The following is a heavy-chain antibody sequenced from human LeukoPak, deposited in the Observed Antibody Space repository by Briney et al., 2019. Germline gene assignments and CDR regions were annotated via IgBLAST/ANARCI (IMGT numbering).Heavy chain of an antibody. CDR1: GFTFDDYS. D-gene: IGHD4-23*01. V-gene: IGHV3-9*01. CDR3: AKEVYGGFDY. J-gene: IGHJ4*02. Sequence: GRSLRLSCAASGFTFDDYSMHWVRQAPGKGLEWVSGISWNSGGITYADSVKGRFTISRDNAKNSLYLQMNSLRAEDTALYYCAKEVYGGFDYWGQGTLVTVSS. CDR2: ISWNSGGI.